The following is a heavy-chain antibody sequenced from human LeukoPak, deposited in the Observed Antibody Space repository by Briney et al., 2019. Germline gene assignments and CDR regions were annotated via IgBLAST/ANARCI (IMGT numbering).Heavy chain of an antibody. V-gene: IGHV3-43*01. J-gene: IGHJ3*01. CDR3: AKEGDGYH. D-gene: IGHD5-24*01. CDR1: GFTFDDYT. CDR2: IRWDGGIT. Sequence: GGSLRLSCAASGFTFDDYTMHWVRQAPGKGLEWVSLIRWDGGITYYADSVKGRFTISRDNSKNSLYLQMNSLRTEDTALYYCAKEGDGYHWGQGTMVTVSS.